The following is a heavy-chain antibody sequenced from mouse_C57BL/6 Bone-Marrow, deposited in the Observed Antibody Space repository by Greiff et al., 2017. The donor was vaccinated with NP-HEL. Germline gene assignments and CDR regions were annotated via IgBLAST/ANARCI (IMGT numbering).Heavy chain of an antibody. CDR3: ARDDGYYYYAMDY. CDR2: IYPGSGST. D-gene: IGHD2-3*01. V-gene: IGHV1-55*01. Sequence: QVQLQQPGAELVKPGASVKMSCKASGYTFTSYWLTWVKQRPGQGLEWIGDIYPGSGSTNYNEKFKSKATLTVDTSSSTAYMQLSSLTSEDSAVYYCARDDGYYYYAMDYWGQGTSVTVSS. J-gene: IGHJ4*01. CDR1: GYTFTSYW.